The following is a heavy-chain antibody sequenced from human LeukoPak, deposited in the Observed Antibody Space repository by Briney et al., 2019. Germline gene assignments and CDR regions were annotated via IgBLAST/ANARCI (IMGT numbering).Heavy chain of an antibody. V-gene: IGHV4-39*07. CDR1: GGSISSSSYY. CDR3: ARGSVTSFDY. J-gene: IGHJ4*02. Sequence: SETLSLTCTVSGGSISSSSYYWGWLRQPPGKGLEWIGSIYYSGSTYYNPSLKSRVTISVDTSKNQFSLKLSSVTAADTAVYYCARGSVTSFDYWGQGTLVTVSS. D-gene: IGHD4-17*01. CDR2: IYYSGST.